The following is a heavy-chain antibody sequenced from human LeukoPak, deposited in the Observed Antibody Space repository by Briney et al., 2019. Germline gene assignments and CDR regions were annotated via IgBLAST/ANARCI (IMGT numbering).Heavy chain of an antibody. Sequence: ASVKVSCKASGYTFTSYDINWLRQATGQGLEWMGWMNPNSGNTGYAQKFQSRATMTRNTSISTAYMELSSLRSEDTAVYYCARDYSMSRSDYWGQGTLVTVSS. D-gene: IGHD2-15*01. CDR2: MNPNSGNT. J-gene: IGHJ4*02. V-gene: IGHV1-8*01. CDR3: ARDYSMSRSDY. CDR1: GYTFTSYD.